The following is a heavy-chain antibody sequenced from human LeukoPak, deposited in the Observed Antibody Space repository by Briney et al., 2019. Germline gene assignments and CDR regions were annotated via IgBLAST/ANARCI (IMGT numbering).Heavy chain of an antibody. CDR3: AGGGYTAY. Sequence: GGSLRLSCITSGFTFSNYWMIWVRQAPGKGLEWVANIKQDGSEKHYVDSVKGRFTISRDHAKNSLYLQMNSLRAEDSAVYYCAGGGYTAYWGQGTLVTVSS. CDR1: GFTFSNYW. CDR2: IKQDGSEK. V-gene: IGHV3-7*02. J-gene: IGHJ4*02. D-gene: IGHD1-1*01.